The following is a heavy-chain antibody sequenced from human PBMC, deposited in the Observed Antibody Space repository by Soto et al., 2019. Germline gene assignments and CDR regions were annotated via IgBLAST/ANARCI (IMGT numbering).Heavy chain of an antibody. V-gene: IGHV1-69*02. CDR3: ATVPLTVVTPSGPRAIDY. Sequence: SVKVSCKASGGTFSSYTISWVRQAPGQGLEWMGRIIPILGIANYAQKFQGRVTVTADKSTSTAYMELSSLRSEDTAVYYCATVPLTVVTPSGPRAIDYWGQGTLVTVSS. J-gene: IGHJ4*02. CDR2: IIPILGIA. D-gene: IGHD2-21*02. CDR1: GGTFSSYT.